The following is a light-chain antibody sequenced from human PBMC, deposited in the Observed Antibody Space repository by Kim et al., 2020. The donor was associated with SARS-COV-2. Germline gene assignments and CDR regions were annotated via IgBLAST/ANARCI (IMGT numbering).Light chain of an antibody. Sequence: GQSVTISCTGTSSCVGASNNIAGSQQHPGKGPKLMMYDVSKRQSGVSDRVSGSKSGNAASLTVSGLQAEDEADYYCTSFTNSATGVFGGGTQLTVL. CDR1: SSCVGASNN. CDR2: DVS. V-gene: IGLV2-14*04. CDR3: TSFTNSATGV. J-gene: IGLJ3*02.